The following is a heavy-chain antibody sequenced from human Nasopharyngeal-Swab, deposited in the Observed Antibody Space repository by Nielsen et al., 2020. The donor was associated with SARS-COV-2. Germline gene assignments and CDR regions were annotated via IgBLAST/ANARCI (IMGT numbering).Heavy chain of an antibody. CDR1: GFTFSSYS. Sequence: GESLKISCAASGFTFSSYSMNWVRQAPGKGLEWVSYISSSSSTIYYADSVKGRFTISRDNSKNTLYLQMNSLRAEDTAVYYCAKEYSSGWGLSYYYYGMDVWGQGTTVTVSS. CDR3: AKEYSSGWGLSYYYYGMDV. V-gene: IGHV3-48*01. J-gene: IGHJ6*02. D-gene: IGHD6-19*01. CDR2: ISSSSSTI.